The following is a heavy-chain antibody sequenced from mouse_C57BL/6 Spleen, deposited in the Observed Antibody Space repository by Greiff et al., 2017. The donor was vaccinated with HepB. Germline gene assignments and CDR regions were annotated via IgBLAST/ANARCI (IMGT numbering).Heavy chain of an antibody. Sequence: VQLQQSGPELVKPGASVKISCKASGYAFSSSWMNWVKQRPGKGLEWIGRIYPGDGDTNYNGKFKGKATLTADKSSSTAYMQLSSLTSEDSAVYFCARRGCSSYGFAYWGQGTLVTVSA. V-gene: IGHV1-82*01. CDR2: IYPGDGDT. CDR3: ARRGCSSYGFAY. CDR1: GYAFSSSW. D-gene: IGHD1-1*01. J-gene: IGHJ3*01.